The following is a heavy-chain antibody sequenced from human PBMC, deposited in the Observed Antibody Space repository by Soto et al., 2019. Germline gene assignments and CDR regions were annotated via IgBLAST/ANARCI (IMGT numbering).Heavy chain of an antibody. V-gene: IGHV4-34*01. CDR2: IHHSGST. D-gene: IGHD6-13*01. CDR1: GESFNGYY. Sequence: SETLSLTCTAYGESFNGYYWSWIRQPPGKRLEWIGEIHHSGSTNYNPSLKSRVTFSIDTSKRQFSLKVRSVTAADTAVYYCARGKRGSSWYRGEEKYYYYGMDVWGQG. CDR3: ARGKRGSSWYRGEEKYYYYGMDV. J-gene: IGHJ6*02.